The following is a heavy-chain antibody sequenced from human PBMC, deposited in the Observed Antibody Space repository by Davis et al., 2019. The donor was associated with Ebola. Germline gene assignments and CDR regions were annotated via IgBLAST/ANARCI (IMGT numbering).Heavy chain of an antibody. V-gene: IGHV3-30-3*01. CDR3: ARGPLSSSSFYYYYGMDV. CDR1: GFTVSSNY. J-gene: IGHJ6*02. Sequence: GESLMISCAASGFTVSSNYMSWVRQAPGKGLEWVAVISYDGSNKYYADSVKGRFTISRDNSKNTLYLQMNSLRAEDTAVYYCARGPLSSSSFYYYYGMDVWGQGTTVTVSS. D-gene: IGHD6-6*01. CDR2: ISYDGSNK.